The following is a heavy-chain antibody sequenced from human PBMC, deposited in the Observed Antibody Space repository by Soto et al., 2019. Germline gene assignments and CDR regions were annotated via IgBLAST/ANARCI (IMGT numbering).Heavy chain of an antibody. J-gene: IGHJ4*02. CDR2: ILADYNT. Sequence: GGSLRLSCAASGFTFSDCTMTWVRQAPGKVLECISVILADYNTYYAGSVRGRFTISRDNSKNTLYLEMNSLRAEDTALYYCARRTEGYFGYWGQGALVTVSS. V-gene: IGHV3-23*03. CDR1: GFTFSDCT. CDR3: ARRTEGYFGY.